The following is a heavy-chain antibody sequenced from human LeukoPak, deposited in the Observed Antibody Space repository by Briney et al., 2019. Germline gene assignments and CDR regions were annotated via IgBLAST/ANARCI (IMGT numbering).Heavy chain of an antibody. V-gene: IGHV3-66*01. J-gene: IGHJ5*02. CDR2: IYSAGTT. D-gene: IGHD6-19*01. Sequence: GGSLRLSCAASGFTVSNNYMSWVRQAPGKGLEWVSVIYSAGTTYYADSVKGRFTISRDNSKNTLYLQMNSLRAEDTAVYYCAREGSSGWYEFWFDPWGQGTLVAVSS. CDR3: AREGSSGWYEFWFDP. CDR1: GFTVSNNY.